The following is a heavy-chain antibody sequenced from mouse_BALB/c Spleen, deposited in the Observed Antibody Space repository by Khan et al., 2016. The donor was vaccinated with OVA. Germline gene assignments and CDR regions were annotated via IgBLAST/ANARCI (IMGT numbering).Heavy chain of an antibody. J-gene: IGHJ2*01. CDR3: ARTARIKY. CDR2: ISYGGST. CDR1: GYSITSGYV. Sequence: EVQLVESGPGLVKPSQSLSLTCTVTGYSITSGYVWNWLRQFPGNKLEWMGYISYGGSTNYNPSLKSRISITRDTSKNHFFLQLNSLTTEDTATYYCARTARIKYWGQGTTLTVSS. D-gene: IGHD1-2*01. V-gene: IGHV3-2*02.